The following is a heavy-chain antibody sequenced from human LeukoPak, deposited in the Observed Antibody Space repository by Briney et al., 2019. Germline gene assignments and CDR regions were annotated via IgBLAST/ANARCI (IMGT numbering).Heavy chain of an antibody. V-gene: IGHV3-33*01. D-gene: IGHD3-9*01. CDR3: ARVPFKGYFDWVYFDY. Sequence: GRSLRLSCAASGFTFSSYGMHWVRQAPGKGLEWVAVIWYDGSNKYYADSVKGRFTISRDNSKNTLYLQMNSLRAEDTAVHYCARVPFKGYFDWVYFDYWGQGTLVTVSS. CDR1: GFTFSSYG. J-gene: IGHJ4*02. CDR2: IWYDGSNK.